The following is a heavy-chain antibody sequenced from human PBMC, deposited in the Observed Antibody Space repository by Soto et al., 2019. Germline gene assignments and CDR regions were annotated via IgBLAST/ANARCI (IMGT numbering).Heavy chain of an antibody. J-gene: IGHJ6*04. D-gene: IGHD3-9*01. CDR1: GITFNSYS. CDR2: ISSVSTYI. CDR3: ARARYYDILNRYYNQVAMGV. Sequence: KPGGSLRLSCAASGITFNSYSMNWVRQAPGKGLEWVSSISSVSTYIYYADSVKGRFTISRDNAKNSLYLQMNSLGAEDTAVYYCARARYYDILNRYYNQVAMGVWGKGSTVTVYS. V-gene: IGHV3-21*01.